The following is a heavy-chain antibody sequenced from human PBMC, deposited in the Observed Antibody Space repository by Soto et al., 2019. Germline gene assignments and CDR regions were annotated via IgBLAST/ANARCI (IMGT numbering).Heavy chain of an antibody. J-gene: IGHJ4*02. CDR2: IYYSGST. D-gene: IGHD6-13*01. CDR3: ASSSGYSSSSFAY. V-gene: IGHV4-59*01. Sequence: SVTWSVAEGSSISYCGSCIRQNPGKGLEWIGYIYYSGSTNYNPSLKSRVTISVDTSKNQFSLKLSSVTAADTALYYCASSSGYSSSSFAYWGQRTPVPVSS. CDR1: EGSSISYC.